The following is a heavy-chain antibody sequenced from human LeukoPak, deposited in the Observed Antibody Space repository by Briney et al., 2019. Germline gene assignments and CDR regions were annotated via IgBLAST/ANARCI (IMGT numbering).Heavy chain of an antibody. V-gene: IGHV1-69*05. CDR2: IIPIFGTA. CDR1: GGTFSSYA. J-gene: IGHJ4*02. D-gene: IGHD2-21*01. CDR3: ARDPQPTILWHTAPNFDC. Sequence: GSSVKVSCKASGGTFSSYAISWVRQAPGQGLEWMGGIIPIFGTANYAQKLQGRVTMTTDTSTSTAYMELRSLRSDDTAVYYCARDPQPTILWHTAPNFDCWGQGTLVTVSS.